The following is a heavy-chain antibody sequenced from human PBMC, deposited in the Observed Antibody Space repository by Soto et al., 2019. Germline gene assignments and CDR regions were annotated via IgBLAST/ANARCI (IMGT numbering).Heavy chain of an antibody. J-gene: IGHJ6*03. CDR3: ARQGAMVRGRTYYMDV. D-gene: IGHD3-10*01. Sequence: SETLSLTCTVSGGSISSYYWGWIRQPPGKGLEWIGSIYYSGSTYYNPSLKSRVTISVDTSKNQFSLKLSSVTAADTAVYYCARQGAMVRGRTYYMDVWGKGTTVTVSS. CDR2: IYYSGST. CDR1: GGSISSYY. V-gene: IGHV4-39*01.